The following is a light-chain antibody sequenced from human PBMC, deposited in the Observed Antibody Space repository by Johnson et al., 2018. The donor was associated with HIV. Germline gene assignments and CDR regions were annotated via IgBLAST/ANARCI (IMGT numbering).Light chain of an antibody. CDR3: GTWDGGLSIYV. Sequence: QAVLTQPPSVSAAPGQKVTISCSGSSSNIGNNFVSWYQQLPGRAPKLLIYDNDKRPSGIPDRFSASKSDTSATLGITGLQTGDEANYYCGTWDGGLSIYVFGTGTEVTVL. V-gene: IGLV1-51*01. CDR2: DND. J-gene: IGLJ1*01. CDR1: SSNIGNNF.